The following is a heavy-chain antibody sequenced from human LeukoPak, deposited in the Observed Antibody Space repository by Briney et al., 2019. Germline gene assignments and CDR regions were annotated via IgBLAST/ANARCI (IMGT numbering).Heavy chain of an antibody. CDR1: GGSISSTSYY. CDR2: VYYSGST. J-gene: IGHJ4*02. D-gene: IGHD6-19*01. V-gene: IGHV4-39*01. CDR3: ARQQWLIRPFDS. Sequence: ASETLSLTCTVSGGSISSTSYYWGWIRQPPGKGLEWIGSVYYSGSTYYNPSLKSRVTISVDTSKNQFSLKLSSVTAAETAVHHCARQQWLIRPFDSWGQGTLVTVSS.